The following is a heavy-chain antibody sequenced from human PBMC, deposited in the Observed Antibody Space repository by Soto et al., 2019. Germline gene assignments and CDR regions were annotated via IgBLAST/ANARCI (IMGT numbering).Heavy chain of an antibody. CDR1: VGTLTSSI. CDR2: INAANGDT. J-gene: IGHJ5*02. D-gene: IGHD6-13*01. CDR3: VRRHVSATGIDWFDP. Sequence: SVNVACKPSVGTLTSSIIHLVRQAPGQRLEWMGWINAANGDTKYSPKFQGRVTITRDTSTSTAYMELSSLRSEDTAVYYCVRRHVSATGIDWFDPWGQGTLVTVSS. V-gene: IGHV1-3*01.